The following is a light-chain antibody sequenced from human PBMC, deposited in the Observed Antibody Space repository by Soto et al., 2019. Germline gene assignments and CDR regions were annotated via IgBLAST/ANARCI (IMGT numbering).Light chain of an antibody. CDR3: QKYNSAPRT. J-gene: IGKJ1*01. CDR1: QGISNY. Sequence: DIQMTQSPSSLSASVGDRVTITCRASQGISNYLAWYQQKPGKVPKLLIYAASTLQSGVPSRFSGSGSGTDFTHNISSLEPEDVGTYYCQKYNSAPRTFVQGTKVEI. V-gene: IGKV1-27*01. CDR2: AAS.